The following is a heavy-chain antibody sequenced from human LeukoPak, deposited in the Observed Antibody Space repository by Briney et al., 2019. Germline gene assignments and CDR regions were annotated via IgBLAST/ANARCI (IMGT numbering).Heavy chain of an antibody. CDR3: AKGGLSN. CDR1: GFTFSSYE. CDR2: IRYDGSNK. D-gene: IGHD3-16*01. V-gene: IGHV3-30*02. Sequence: PGGSLRLSCAASGFTFSSYEMNWVRQAPGKGLEWVAFIRYDGSNKYYADSVKGRFTISRDNSKNTLYLQMSSLRAEDTAVYYCAKGGLSNWGQGTLVTVSS. J-gene: IGHJ4*02.